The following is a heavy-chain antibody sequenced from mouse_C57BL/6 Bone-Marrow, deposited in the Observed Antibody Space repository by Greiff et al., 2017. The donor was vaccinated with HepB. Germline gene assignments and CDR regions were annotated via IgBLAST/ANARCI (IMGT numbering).Heavy chain of an antibody. CDR2: ISSGSSTI. D-gene: IGHD2-1*01. CDR1: GFTFSDYG. CDR3: ARLDGNYENFDV. Sequence: EVMLVESGGGLVKPGGSLKLSCAASGFTFSDYGMHWVRQAPEKGLEWVAYISSGSSTIYYADTVKGRFTISRDNAKNTLFLQMTSLRSEDTAMYYCARLDGNYENFDVWGTGTTVTVSS. J-gene: IGHJ1*03. V-gene: IGHV5-17*01.